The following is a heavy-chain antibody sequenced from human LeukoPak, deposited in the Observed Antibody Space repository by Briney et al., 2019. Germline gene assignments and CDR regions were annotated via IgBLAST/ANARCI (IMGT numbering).Heavy chain of an antibody. CDR2: IYYSGST. Sequence: SETLSLTCTVSGGSISSGDYYWSWIRQPPGKGLEWIGYIYYSGSTYYNPSLKSRVTISVDTSENQFSLKLSSVTAADTAVYYCARDSGYGSGDYYFDYWGQGTLVTVSS. V-gene: IGHV4-30-4*01. J-gene: IGHJ4*02. CDR3: ARDSGYGSGDYYFDY. D-gene: IGHD3-10*01. CDR1: GGSISSGDYY.